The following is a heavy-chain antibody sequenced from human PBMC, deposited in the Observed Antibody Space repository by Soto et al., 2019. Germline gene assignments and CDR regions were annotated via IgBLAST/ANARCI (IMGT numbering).Heavy chain of an antibody. CDR3: GRDPYYGAIDY. CDR1: GFSFSSSW. V-gene: IGHV3-7*01. Sequence: EVQLMESGGGLVQPGGSLRLSCVTSGFSFSSSWMAWVRQAPGKGLEWVADIKKDGTEINYVDSVKGRVTISRDNAMNSLYLQMDSLRVEDTAVYYCGRDPYYGAIDYWGLGTQVIVSS. J-gene: IGHJ4*02. CDR2: IKKDGTEI. D-gene: IGHD3-10*01.